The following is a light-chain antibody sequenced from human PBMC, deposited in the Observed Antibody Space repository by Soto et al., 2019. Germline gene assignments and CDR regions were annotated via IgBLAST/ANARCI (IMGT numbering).Light chain of an antibody. CDR1: QSISDS. CDR2: EAS. V-gene: IGKV1-5*03. Sequence: DIQMTQSPSTLSASVGDRVTITCRASQSISDSLAWYQQKPGKPPKLLIYEASSLKSGVPSRFSGSRSGTEYTLTISSLQPDDFATYYCQQYNGYWTFGQGTKVEIK. CDR3: QQYNGYWT. J-gene: IGKJ1*01.